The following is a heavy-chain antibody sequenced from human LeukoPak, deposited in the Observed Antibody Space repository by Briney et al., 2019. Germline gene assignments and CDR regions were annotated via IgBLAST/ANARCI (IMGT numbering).Heavy chain of an antibody. V-gene: IGHV4-34*01. CDR1: GESFSGYY. CDR3: ARGTSRRNNWFDP. J-gene: IGHJ5*02. Sequence: SETLSLTCAVYGESFSGYYWSWIRQPPRKGLEWIGEINHSGSTNYNPSLKSRVTISVDKSKSQCSLKLSSVTAADTAVYYCARGTSRRNNWFDPWGQGALVTVSS. CDR2: INHSGST.